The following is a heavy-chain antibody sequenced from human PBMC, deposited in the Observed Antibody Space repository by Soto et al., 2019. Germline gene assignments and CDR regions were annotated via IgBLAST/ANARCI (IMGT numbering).Heavy chain of an antibody. J-gene: IGHJ5*02. Sequence: QVQLVQSGAEVKKPGASVKVSCKASGYTFTSYDINWVRQATGQGLEWMGWMNPNSGNTGYAQKFQGRVTMTRNTSXSXXYMELSSLRSEDTAVYYCARGAYCSGGSCYDWFDPWGQGTLVTVSS. V-gene: IGHV1-8*01. CDR1: GYTFTSYD. D-gene: IGHD2-15*01. CDR2: MNPNSGNT. CDR3: ARGAYCSGGSCYDWFDP.